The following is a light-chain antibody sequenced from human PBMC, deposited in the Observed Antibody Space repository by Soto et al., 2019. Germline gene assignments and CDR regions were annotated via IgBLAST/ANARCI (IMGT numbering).Light chain of an antibody. CDR1: SSNVGAGYD. V-gene: IGLV1-40*01. CDR2: GNS. Sequence: QSVLTQPASVSGAPGQRVTISCTGSSSNVGAGYDVHWYQQLPGKAPKLLIYGNSNRPSGVPDRFSGSKSGTSASLAITGLQAEDEADYYCQSYDSSLSVVFGGGTKLTVL. CDR3: QSYDSSLSVV. J-gene: IGLJ2*01.